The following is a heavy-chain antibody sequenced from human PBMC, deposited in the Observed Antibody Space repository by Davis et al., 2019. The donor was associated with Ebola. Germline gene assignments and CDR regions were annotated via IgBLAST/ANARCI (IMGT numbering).Heavy chain of an antibody. D-gene: IGHD3-10*01. Sequence: GGSLRLSCAASGFTFRTYAMNWVRQAPGKGLEWVSSISSSSSYIYYADSVKGRFTISRDNAKNSLYLQMNSLRAEDTAVYYCARESSGWFRELLIDYWGQGTLVTVSS. V-gene: IGHV3-21*01. CDR3: ARESSGWFRELLIDY. J-gene: IGHJ4*02. CDR2: ISSSSSYI. CDR1: GFTFRTYA.